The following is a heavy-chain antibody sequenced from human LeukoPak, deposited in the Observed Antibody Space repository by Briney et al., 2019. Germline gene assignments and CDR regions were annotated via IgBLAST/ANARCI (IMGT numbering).Heavy chain of an antibody. J-gene: IGHJ4*02. CDR3: ARVGGRGIDY. Sequence: GGSLGLSCAASGFTFGSFSMSWVRQAPGMGLEWASYIGSSSSTIYYADSVKGRFTISRDNVKKSLYLQMNSLRAEDTAVYYCARVGGRGIDYWGQGTLVTVSS. CDR2: IGSSSSTI. CDR1: GFTFGSFS. D-gene: IGHD1-26*01. V-gene: IGHV3-48*01.